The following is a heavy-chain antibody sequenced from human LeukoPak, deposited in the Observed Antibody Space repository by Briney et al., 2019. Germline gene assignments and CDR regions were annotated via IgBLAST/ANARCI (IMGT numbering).Heavy chain of an antibody. J-gene: IGHJ3*02. CDR2: IYYSGST. Sequence: PSETLSLTCTVSGGSISSGGYYWSWIRQHPGKGLEWIGSIYYSGSTYYNPSLKSRVTISVDTSKKQFSLKLSSVTAADTAVYYCARTPGITMIVVVRDDAFDIWGQGTMVTVSS. CDR1: GGSISSGGYY. V-gene: IGHV4-39*01. CDR3: ARTPGITMIVVVRDDAFDI. D-gene: IGHD3-22*01.